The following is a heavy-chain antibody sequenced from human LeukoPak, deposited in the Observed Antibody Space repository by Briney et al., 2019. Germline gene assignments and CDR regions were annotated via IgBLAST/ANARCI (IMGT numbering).Heavy chain of an antibody. D-gene: IGHD2-2*01. V-gene: IGHV4-59*12. J-gene: IGHJ1*01. CDR2: IYYSGST. CDR3: ASPPSPPDIVVVPAAPWWYYFQH. CDR1: GGSISSYY. Sequence: SETLSLTCTVSGGSISSYYWSWIRQPPGKGLEWIGYIYYSGSTNYNPSLKSRVTISVDRSKNQFSLKLSSVTAADTAVYYCASPPSPPDIVVVPAAPWWYYFQHWGQGTLVTVSS.